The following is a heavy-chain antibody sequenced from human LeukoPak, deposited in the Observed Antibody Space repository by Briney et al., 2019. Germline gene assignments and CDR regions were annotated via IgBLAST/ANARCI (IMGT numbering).Heavy chain of an antibody. Sequence: ASAKVSCKASGYTFTSYDINWVRQATGQGLEWMGWMNPNSGNTGYAQKFQGRVTMTRNTSISTAYMELSSLRSEDTAVYYCARARRILEWLFQPPDYWGQGILVTVSS. CDR1: GYTFTSYD. V-gene: IGHV1-8*01. CDR2: MNPNSGNT. CDR3: ARARRILEWLFQPPDY. J-gene: IGHJ4*02. D-gene: IGHD3-3*01.